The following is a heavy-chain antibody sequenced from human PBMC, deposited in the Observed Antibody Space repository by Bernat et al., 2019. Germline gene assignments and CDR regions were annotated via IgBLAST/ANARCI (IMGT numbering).Heavy chain of an antibody. CDR1: GFTFSDYY. Sequence: QVQLVESGGGLVKPGGSLRLSCAASGFTFSDYYMSLIRQAPGKGLEWVSYISSSSSYTNYADSVKGRFTISRDNAKNSLYLQMNSLRAEDTAVYYCARSYDSSGYYYGYFDLWGRGTLVTVSS. J-gene: IGHJ2*01. V-gene: IGHV3-11*05. CDR2: ISSSSSYT. CDR3: ARSYDSSGYYYGYFDL. D-gene: IGHD3-22*01.